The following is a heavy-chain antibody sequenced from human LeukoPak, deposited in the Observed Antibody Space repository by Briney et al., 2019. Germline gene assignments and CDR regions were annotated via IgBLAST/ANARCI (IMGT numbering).Heavy chain of an antibody. D-gene: IGHD3-9*01. J-gene: IGHJ4*02. Sequence: PSQTLSLTCTVSGGSISSGSYYWSWIRQPAGKGLEWIGRIYTSGSTNYNPSLKSRVTISVDTSKNHFSLKLSSVTAADTAVYYCARGHLGYYDILTGYYRGVSFYFDYWGQGTLVTVSS. CDR3: ARGHLGYYDILTGYYRGVSFYFDY. CDR2: IYTSGST. CDR1: GGSISSGSYY. V-gene: IGHV4-61*02.